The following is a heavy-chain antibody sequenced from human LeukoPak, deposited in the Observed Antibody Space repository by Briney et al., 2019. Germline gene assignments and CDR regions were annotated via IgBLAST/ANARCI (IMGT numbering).Heavy chain of an antibody. CDR1: GGSFSGYY. V-gene: IGHV4-34*01. J-gene: IGHJ3*02. Sequence: SETLSLTCAVYGGSFSGYYWSWIRQPPGKGLEWIGEINHSGSTNYNPSLKSRVTISVDTSKNQFSLKLSSVTAADTAVYYCARSQGAFDIWGQGTMVTVSS. CDR2: INHSGST. CDR3: ARSQGAFDI.